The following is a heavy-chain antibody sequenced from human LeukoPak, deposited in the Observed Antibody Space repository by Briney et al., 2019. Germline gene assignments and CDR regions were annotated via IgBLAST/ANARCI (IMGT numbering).Heavy chain of an antibody. V-gene: IGHV3-53*01. CDR3: TRDLNSGGSW. CDR2: IHSGGKT. J-gene: IGHJ4*02. D-gene: IGHD2-15*01. Sequence: GGSLRLSCAASGCTVSSSYMSWVRQTPGKGLEWVSVIHSGGKTYYADSVKGRFTISRDNSKNILYLQMNRLRAEDTAVYYCTRDLNSGGSWWGQGTLVTVSS. CDR1: GCTVSSSY.